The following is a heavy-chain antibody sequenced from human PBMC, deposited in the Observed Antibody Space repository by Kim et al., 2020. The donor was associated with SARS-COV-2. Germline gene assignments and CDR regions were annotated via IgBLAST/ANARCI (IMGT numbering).Heavy chain of an antibody. V-gene: IGHV3-48*02. Sequence: GGSLRLSCVASGFTFSSYSMNWVRQAPGKGLEWISYITSTSSTIYYADSVKGRFTISRDNAKNSLFLQMNSLRDEDTAVYYCARPLSGNYLVDYWGQGTL. CDR3: ARPLSGNYLVDY. CDR2: ITSTSSTI. D-gene: IGHD3-10*01. CDR1: GFTFSSYS. J-gene: IGHJ4*02.